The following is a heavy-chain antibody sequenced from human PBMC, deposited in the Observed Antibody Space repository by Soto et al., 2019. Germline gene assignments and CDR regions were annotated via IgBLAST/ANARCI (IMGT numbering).Heavy chain of an antibody. CDR1: GYTFANYA. V-gene: IGHV1-3*01. J-gene: IGHJ4*02. CDR2: INAGNGNP. D-gene: IGHD3-22*01. Sequence: QVQLVQSGAEVKEPGASVKVSCKASGYTFANYAIHWVRQAPGQKLEWMGWINAGNGNPKNSGTFQDRVTISRDTYATTAYMEMSILRSEATAVYYCARGSYYFDSSSYSPGYWGQGTLVTVSS. CDR3: ARGSYYFDSSSYSPGY.